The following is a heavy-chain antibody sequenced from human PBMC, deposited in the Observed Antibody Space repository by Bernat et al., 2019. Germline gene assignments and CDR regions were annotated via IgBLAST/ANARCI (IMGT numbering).Heavy chain of an antibody. CDR3: AREEGVIGKWNYPFFAY. CDR2: INTGNGHT. Sequence: QVQLVQSGAEVKKPGASVKLSCKASKYTFTSYTIHWVRQAPGQRLEWMGWINTGNGHTQYSQKFQGRVTITRDTSASTAYMELSSLRSVDTAVYYCAREEGVIGKWNYPFFAYWGQGALVIVSS. D-gene: IGHD1-7*01. CDR1: KYTFTSYT. V-gene: IGHV1-3*04. J-gene: IGHJ4*02.